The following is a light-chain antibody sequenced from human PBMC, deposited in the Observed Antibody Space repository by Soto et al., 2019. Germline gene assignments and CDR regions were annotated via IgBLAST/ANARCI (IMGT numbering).Light chain of an antibody. CDR1: QSVSSSY. J-gene: IGKJ1*01. CDR3: QQYGSSKT. Sequence: EIGLTQSPGTLSLSPGEKATPSCRAGQSVSSSYLAWYQQKPGQAPRLLIYGASSRATGIPDRFSGSGSGTDFTLTISRLEPEDFAVYYCQQYGSSKTFGQGTKVDIK. V-gene: IGKV3-20*01. CDR2: GAS.